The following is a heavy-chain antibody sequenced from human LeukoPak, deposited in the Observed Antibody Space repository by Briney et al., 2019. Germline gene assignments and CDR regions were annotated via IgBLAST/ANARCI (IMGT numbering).Heavy chain of an antibody. Sequence: GRSLRLSCTASGFTFGDYALSWFRQAPGKGLEWVSVIYSGGSTYYADSVKGRFTISRDNSKNTLYLQMNSLRAEDTAVYYCARTLYYYYYMDVWGKGTTVTVSS. CDR2: IYSGGST. J-gene: IGHJ6*03. V-gene: IGHV3-53*01. CDR1: GFTFGDYA. CDR3: ARTLYYYYYMDV.